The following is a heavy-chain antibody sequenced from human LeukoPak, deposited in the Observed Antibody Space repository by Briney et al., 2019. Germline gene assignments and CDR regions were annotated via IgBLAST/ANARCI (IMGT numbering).Heavy chain of an antibody. CDR3: ARVSSGWYTPLYYFDY. D-gene: IGHD6-19*01. CDR2: IYYSGST. CDR1: GDSISSSSYY. V-gene: IGHV4-39*07. Sequence: SETLSLTCTVSGDSISSSSYYWGWIRQPPGKGLEWIGSIYYSGSTYYNPFLKSRVTISVDTSKNQFSLKLSSVTAADTAVYYCARVSSGWYTPLYYFDYWGQGTLVTVSS. J-gene: IGHJ4*02.